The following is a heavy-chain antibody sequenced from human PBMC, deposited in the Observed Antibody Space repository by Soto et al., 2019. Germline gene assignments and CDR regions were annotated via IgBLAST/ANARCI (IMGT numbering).Heavy chain of an antibody. J-gene: IGHJ6*02. CDR2: IIPIFGTA. V-gene: IGHV1-69*13. D-gene: IGHD6-13*01. Sequence: GASVKVSCKASGGTFSSYAISWVRQAPGQGLQWMGGIIPIFGTANYAQKFQGRVTITADESTSTAYMELSSLRSEDTAVYYCARDRDGSSWYPYYYYGMDVWGQGTTVTVSS. CDR1: GGTFSSYA. CDR3: ARDRDGSSWYPYYYYGMDV.